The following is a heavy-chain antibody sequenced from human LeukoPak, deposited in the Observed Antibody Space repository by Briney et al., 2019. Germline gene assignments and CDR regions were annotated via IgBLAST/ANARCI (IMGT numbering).Heavy chain of an antibody. Sequence: GGSLRLSCAASGFTFSNNWMHWVRQAPGKGLVWVSRINSDGSTTTYADSVKGRFTISRDNAKNTLYLQMNSLRAEGTAVYYCARGYIYGYDCWGQGALVTVSS. CDR1: GFTFSNNW. J-gene: IGHJ4*02. V-gene: IGHV3-74*01. D-gene: IGHD5-18*01. CDR2: INSDGSTT. CDR3: ARGYIYGYDC.